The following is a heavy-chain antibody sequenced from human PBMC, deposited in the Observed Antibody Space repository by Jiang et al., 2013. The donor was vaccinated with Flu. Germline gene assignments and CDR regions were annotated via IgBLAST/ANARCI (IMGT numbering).Heavy chain of an antibody. J-gene: IGHJ3*01. CDR1: GDSVTSHY. Sequence: GSGLVKPSETLSLTCTVSGDSVTSHYWSWIRQPPGKGPEWIAYMSYSGDTNYNPSLESRVTISLDTSKNQFSLKLSSMTAADTAVYYCARHQLNTNGWYVAFDVWGQGTMVTVSS. CDR3: ARHQLNTNGWYVAFDV. V-gene: IGHV4-59*08. CDR2: MSYSGDT. D-gene: IGHD6-19*01.